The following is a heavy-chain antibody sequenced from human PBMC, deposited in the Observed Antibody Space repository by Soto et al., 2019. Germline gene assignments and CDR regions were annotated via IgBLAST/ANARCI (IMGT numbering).Heavy chain of an antibody. CDR1: GFSVTTYS. V-gene: IGHV3-66*01. Sequence: GGSLRLSCAASGFSVTTYSMSWVRQAPGKGLEWVSVVYTDDSTAYADSLRGRFTISRDNSKNTVYLQMSSLRAEDTGVYYCARGGVLAIEVAWGRSTLVTDS. CDR2: VYTDDST. D-gene: IGHD3-3*02. J-gene: IGHJ1*01. CDR3: ARGGVLAIEVA.